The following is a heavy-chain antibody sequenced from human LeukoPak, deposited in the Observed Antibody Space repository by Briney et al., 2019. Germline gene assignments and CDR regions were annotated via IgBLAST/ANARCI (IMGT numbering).Heavy chain of an antibody. CDR3: ARGYSYGYYFDY. Sequence: PSETLSLTRAVYGGSFSGYYWSWIRQPPGKGLEWIGEINHSGSTNYNPSLKSRVTISVDTSKNQFSLKLSSVTAADTAVYYCARGYSYGYYFDYWGQGTLVTVSS. J-gene: IGHJ4*02. D-gene: IGHD5-18*01. CDR1: GGSFSGYY. CDR2: INHSGST. V-gene: IGHV4-34*01.